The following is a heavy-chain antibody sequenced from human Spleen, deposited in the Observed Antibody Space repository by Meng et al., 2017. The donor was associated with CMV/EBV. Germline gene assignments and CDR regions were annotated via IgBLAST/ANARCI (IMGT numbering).Heavy chain of an antibody. CDR1: FHFSYYG. CDR3: AKDLITMVRGVVWYFDL. CDR2: IRYDGTTK. D-gene: IGHD3-10*01. Sequence: FHFSYYGMHWVRQAPGKGLEWVAFIRYDGTTKYYADSVMGRFTISRDDSMNTLYLQMNSLRAEDTALYYCAKDLITMVRGVVWYFDLWGRGTLVTVSS. V-gene: IGHV3-30*02. J-gene: IGHJ2*01.